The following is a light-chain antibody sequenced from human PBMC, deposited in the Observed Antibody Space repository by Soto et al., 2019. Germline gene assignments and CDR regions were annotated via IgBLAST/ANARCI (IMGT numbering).Light chain of an antibody. Sequence: EIVLTQSPGTLSLSPGERATLSCRASQSVRSSYLAWYQQKPGQAPRLLIYGASSRATGIPDRFSGSGSGTDFTLTIGRLEPEDFAVYYCQQYGSSPAWTFGQGTKVEIK. V-gene: IGKV3-20*01. CDR3: QQYGSSPAWT. J-gene: IGKJ1*01. CDR1: QSVRSSY. CDR2: GAS.